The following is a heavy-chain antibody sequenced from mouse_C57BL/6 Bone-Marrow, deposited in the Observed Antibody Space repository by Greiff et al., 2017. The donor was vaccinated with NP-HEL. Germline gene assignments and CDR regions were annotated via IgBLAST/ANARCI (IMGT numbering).Heavy chain of an antibody. CDR3: ARVYDGYYSYYFDY. CDR2: IWWDDDK. J-gene: IGHJ2*01. D-gene: IGHD2-3*01. V-gene: IGHV8-8*01. CDR1: GFSLSTFGMG. Sequence: QVTLKESGPGILQPSQTLSLTCSFSGFSLSTFGMGVGWIRQPSGKGLEWLAHIWWDDDKYYNPALKSRLTISKDTSKNQVFLKVANVDTADTATYYCARVYDGYYSYYFDYWGQGTTLTVSS.